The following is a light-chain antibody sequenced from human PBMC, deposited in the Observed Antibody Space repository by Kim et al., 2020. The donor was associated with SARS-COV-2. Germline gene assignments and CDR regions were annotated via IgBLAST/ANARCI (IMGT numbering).Light chain of an antibody. CDR1: QSISSW. J-gene: IGKJ1*01. V-gene: IGKV1-5*01. CDR3: QQYNSYPWT. Sequence: GDRVTITCRASQSISSWLAWYQQKPGKAPKLLIYDASSLESGVPSRFSGSGSGTEFTLTISSLQPDDFATYYCQQYNSYPWTFGHGTKV. CDR2: DAS.